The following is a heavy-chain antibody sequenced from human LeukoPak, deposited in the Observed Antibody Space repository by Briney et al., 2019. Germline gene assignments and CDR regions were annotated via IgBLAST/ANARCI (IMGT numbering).Heavy chain of an antibody. Sequence: SETLSLTCTVSGGSISGSYYWAWIRQPPGKGLGWIGNIHYSGSTYYNASLNSRITMSIDTSKNRFSLRLSSVTAADTAVFFCARLPERSDLLPSYANSFDWWGQGTLVTVSS. CDR1: GGSISGSYY. CDR3: ARLPERSDLLPSYANSFDW. D-gene: IGHD3-9*01. CDR2: IHYSGST. V-gene: IGHV4-39*01. J-gene: IGHJ4*02.